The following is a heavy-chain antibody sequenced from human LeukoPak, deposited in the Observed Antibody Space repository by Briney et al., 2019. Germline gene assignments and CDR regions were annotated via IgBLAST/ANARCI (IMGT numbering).Heavy chain of an antibody. Sequence: GGSLRLSCAASGFTFSSYEMNWVRQASGKGLEWVSYISSSGSTIYYADSVKGRFTISRDNAKNSLYLQMNSLRAEDTAVYYCARGHSCSGGSCFFDYWGQGTLVTVSS. CDR1: GFTFSSYE. CDR2: ISSSGSTI. D-gene: IGHD2-15*01. CDR3: ARGHSCSGGSCFFDY. V-gene: IGHV3-48*03. J-gene: IGHJ4*02.